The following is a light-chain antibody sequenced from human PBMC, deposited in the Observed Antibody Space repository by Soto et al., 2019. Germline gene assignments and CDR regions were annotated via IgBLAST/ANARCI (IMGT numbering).Light chain of an antibody. CDR3: QQYNNWWT. J-gene: IGKJ1*01. CDR1: QSVSNN. CDR2: GAS. Sequence: EIVMTQSPATLSVSPGERATLSCRASQSVSNNLAWYQKKPGQAPRLLIYGASTRATGIPARVSGSGSGTEFTLTIGSLQSEDFAFYYCQQYNNWWTFGQGTRVDIK. V-gene: IGKV3-15*01.